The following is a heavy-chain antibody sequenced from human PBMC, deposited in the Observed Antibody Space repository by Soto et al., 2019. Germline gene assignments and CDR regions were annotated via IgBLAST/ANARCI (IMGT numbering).Heavy chain of an antibody. V-gene: IGHV4-4*07. CDR3: ATDVGGSVVPHWFDP. J-gene: IGHJ5*02. Sequence: QVQLQESGPGLVKASETLSLSCTVSGHSISADYWSWIRQPAGKRLEWIGRVDASGNTNYNPSLKSRVTMSVDTSKNQFFLKVRSVIAADTAMYFCATDVGGSVVPHWFDPWGPGALVTVSS. D-gene: IGHD3-22*01. CDR2: VDASGNT. CDR1: GHSISADY.